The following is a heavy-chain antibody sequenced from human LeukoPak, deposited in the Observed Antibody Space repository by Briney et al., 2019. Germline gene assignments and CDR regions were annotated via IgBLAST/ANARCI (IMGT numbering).Heavy chain of an antibody. Sequence: GGSLRLSCATSGFTLSIHGMHWVRQAPGKGLEWVAFIRYDGTSQYYADSVKGRFTISRDNAKNTLYLQMNSLRAEDTAVYYCRLTGTTGQYGFDYWGQGTLVTVSS. CDR3: RLTGTTGQYGFDY. CDR1: GFTLSIHG. J-gene: IGHJ4*02. D-gene: IGHD1-7*01. V-gene: IGHV3-30*02. CDR2: IRYDGTSQ.